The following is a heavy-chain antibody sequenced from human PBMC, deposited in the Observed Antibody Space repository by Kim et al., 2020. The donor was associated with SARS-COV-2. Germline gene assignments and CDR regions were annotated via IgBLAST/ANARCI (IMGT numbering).Heavy chain of an antibody. CDR1: GVFISSYY. D-gene: IGHD3-10*01. V-gene: IGHV4-59*01. CDR3: ARGGVLGPYYYFGMDV. CDR2: IYYSGST. Sequence: SETLSLTCTVSGVFISSYYWSWIRQPPGKGLEWIGYIYYSGSTNYNPSLKSRGTISVDTSKNQFSLKLSSVTAADTAVYYCARGGVLGPYYYFGMDVWGQGTTVTVSS. J-gene: IGHJ6*02.